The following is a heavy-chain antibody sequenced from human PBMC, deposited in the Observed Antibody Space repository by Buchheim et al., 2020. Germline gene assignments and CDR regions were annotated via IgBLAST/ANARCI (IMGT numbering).Heavy chain of an antibody. Sequence: VQLVESGGGVVQPGRSLRLSCAASGFTFSSYWMHWVRQAPGKGLVWVSRINSDGSSTSYADSVKGRFTISRDNAKNTLYLQMNSLRAEDTAVYYCARVFGELRGFHYYYGMDVWGQGTT. CDR3: ARVFGELRGFHYYYGMDV. V-gene: IGHV3-74*02. CDR1: GFTFSSYW. CDR2: INSDGSST. D-gene: IGHD3-16*01. J-gene: IGHJ6*02.